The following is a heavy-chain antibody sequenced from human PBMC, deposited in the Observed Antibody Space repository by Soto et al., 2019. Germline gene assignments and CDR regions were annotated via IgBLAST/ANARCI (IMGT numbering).Heavy chain of an antibody. J-gene: IGHJ4*02. Sequence: QIQLVQSGAEVKTPGASVKVSCKTSGFTFKGYYIHWVRQAPGQGLELMGWISTYNGITQYTESLQDRVTMTIDTSASTGLLELRSLTSEDTSVYFCVRGDTYSSEWYFQSWGQGTLAIVHS. CDR2: ISTYNGIT. CDR3: VRGDTYSSEWYFQS. V-gene: IGHV1-18*01. CDR1: GFTFKGYY. D-gene: IGHD2-21*01.